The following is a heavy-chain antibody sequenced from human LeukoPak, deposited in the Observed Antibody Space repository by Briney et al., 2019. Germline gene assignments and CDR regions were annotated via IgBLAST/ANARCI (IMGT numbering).Heavy chain of an antibody. J-gene: IGHJ5*02. D-gene: IGHD3-9*01. CDR2: IYYSGST. V-gene: IGHV4-39*07. CDR3: ARDLSWFDP. Sequence: NASETLSLTCTVSGGSISSSSYYWGWIRQPPGKGLEWIGSIYYSGSTYYNPSLKSRVTISVDTSKNQFSLKLSSVTAADTAVYYCARDLSWFDPWGQGTLVTVSS. CDR1: GGSISSSSYY.